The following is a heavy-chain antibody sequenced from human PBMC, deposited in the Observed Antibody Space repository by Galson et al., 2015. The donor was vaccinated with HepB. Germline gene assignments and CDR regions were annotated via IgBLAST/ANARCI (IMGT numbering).Heavy chain of an antibody. J-gene: IGHJ4*02. V-gene: IGHV1-24*01. Sequence: SVKVSCKVSGYTLTELSMHWVRQAPGKGLEWMGGFDPEDGETIYAQKFQGRVTMTEDTSTDTAYMELSSLRSEDTAVYYCARDKGLRGLFDYWGQGTLVTVSS. CDR3: ARDKGLRGLFDY. CDR2: FDPEDGET. CDR1: GYTLTELS. D-gene: IGHD5-12*01.